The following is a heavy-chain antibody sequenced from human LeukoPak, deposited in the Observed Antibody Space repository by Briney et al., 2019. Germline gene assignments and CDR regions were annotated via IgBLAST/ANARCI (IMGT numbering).Heavy chain of an antibody. D-gene: IGHD2-8*01. CDR3: AKWASDNRAFDL. CDR2: GHYSGNT. CDR1: GTSITSYY. V-gene: IGHV4-59*08. Sequence: VKPSETLSLTCTVSGTSITSYYCNWIRQAPGQGPEWIGYGHYSGNTKYNPPLKSRVTISVDTSKNQFSLRLSSVTAADTAVYFCAKWASDNRAFDLWGQGTLVTVSS. J-gene: IGHJ4*02.